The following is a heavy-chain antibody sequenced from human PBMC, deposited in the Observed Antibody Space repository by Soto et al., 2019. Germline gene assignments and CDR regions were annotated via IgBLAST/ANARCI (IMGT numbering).Heavy chain of an antibody. J-gene: IGHJ6*03. D-gene: IGHD4-17*01. CDR3: ARAKRYGAPRYYYYYMDV. Sequence: SETLSLTCAVYGGSFSGYYWSWIRQPPGKGLEWIGEINHSGSTNYNPSLKSRVTISVDTSKNQFSLKLSSVTAADTAVYYCARAKRYGAPRYYYYYMDVWGKGTTVTVS. CDR1: GGSFSGYY. V-gene: IGHV4-34*01. CDR2: INHSGST.